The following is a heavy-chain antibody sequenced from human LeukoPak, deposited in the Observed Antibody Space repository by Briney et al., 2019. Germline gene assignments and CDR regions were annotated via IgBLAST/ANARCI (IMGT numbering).Heavy chain of an antibody. CDR2: IYYSGST. D-gene: IGHD4-17*01. CDR1: GGSISSYY. J-gene: IGHJ6*03. V-gene: IGHV4-59*01. CDR3: ARTTVTTGFYYYYYMDV. Sequence: PSETLSLTCTVPGGSISSYYWSWIRQPPGKGLEWIGYIYYSGSTNYNPSLKSRVTISVDTSKNQFSLKLSSVTAADTAVYYCARTTVTTGFYYYYYMDVWGKGTTVTVSS.